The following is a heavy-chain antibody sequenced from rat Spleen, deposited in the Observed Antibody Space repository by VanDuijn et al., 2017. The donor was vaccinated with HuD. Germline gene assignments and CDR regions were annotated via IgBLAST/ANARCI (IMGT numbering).Heavy chain of an antibody. D-gene: IGHD5-1*01. J-gene: IGHJ1*01. CDR2: ILYKGSDT. Sequence: EVQLVESGGGLVQPGRSQKLSCADSDFTSSDHPTAWVRPAPKKGLERVSSILYKGSDTYYGGSVKGRFTISRDNAETTLYLQMNSLRSEDTATYYCARHGPGSWYFDLWGPGTMVTVSS. CDR3: ARHGPGSWYFDL. V-gene: IGHV5-22*01. CDR1: DFTSSDHP.